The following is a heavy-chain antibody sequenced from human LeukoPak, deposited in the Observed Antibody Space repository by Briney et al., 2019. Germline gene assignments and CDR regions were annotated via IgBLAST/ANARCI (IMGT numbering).Heavy chain of an antibody. CDR1: GFTFSSYA. Sequence: PGGSLRLSCAASGFTFSSYAMSWVRQAPGKGLEWVSAISGSGGSTYYADSVKGRFTISRDNSKNTLYLQMNSLRAEDTAVYYCAKLFRDCSSTSCSNYYHYYMDVWGKGTTVTVSS. D-gene: IGHD2-2*01. CDR3: AKLFRDCSSTSCSNYYHYYMDV. CDR2: ISGSGGST. V-gene: IGHV3-23*01. J-gene: IGHJ6*03.